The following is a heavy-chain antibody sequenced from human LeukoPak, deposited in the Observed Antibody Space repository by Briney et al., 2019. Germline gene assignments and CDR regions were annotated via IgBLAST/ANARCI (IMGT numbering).Heavy chain of an antibody. Sequence: GGSLRLSCAASGFTFSSYAMHWVRQAPGKGLEWVAVLSYDGSNKYYADSVKGRFTISRDNSKNTLYLQMNSLRPEDTAVYSCARAFYYYDSSTYGDHFDYWGQGTLVTVSS. V-gene: IGHV3-30-3*01. J-gene: IGHJ4*02. CDR3: ARAFYYYDSSTYGDHFDY. CDR2: LSYDGSNK. CDR1: GFTFSSYA. D-gene: IGHD3-22*01.